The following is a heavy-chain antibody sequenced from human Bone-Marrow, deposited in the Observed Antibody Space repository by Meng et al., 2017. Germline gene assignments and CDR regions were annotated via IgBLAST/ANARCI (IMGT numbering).Heavy chain of an antibody. CDR1: GGSFSGYY. D-gene: IGHD3-22*01. V-gene: IGHV4-34*01. CDR3: ARARLYYYDSSGYPSYFDY. CDR2: INHSGST. J-gene: IGHJ4*02. Sequence: QVQLQQSGAGLLKPSETLSLTCAVYGGSFSGYYWSWIRQPPGKGLEWIGEINHSGSTNYNPSLKSRVTISVDTSKNQFSLKLSSVTAADTAVYYCARARLYYYDSSGYPSYFDYWGQGTLVTVSS.